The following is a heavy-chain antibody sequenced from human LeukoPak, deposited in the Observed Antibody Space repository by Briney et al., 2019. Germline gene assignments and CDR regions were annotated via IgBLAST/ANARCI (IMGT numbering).Heavy chain of an antibody. V-gene: IGHV4-4*07. CDR1: GGSISSYY. J-gene: IGHJ2*01. CDR3: ATGDGYNWSYWYFDL. CDR2: IYTSGST. Sequence: SETLSLTCTVSGGSISSYYWSWIRQPAGKGLEWIGRIYTSGSTNYNPSLKSRVTISVDTSKNQFSPKLSSVTAADTAVYYCATGDGYNWSYWYFDLWGRGTLVTVSS. D-gene: IGHD5-24*01.